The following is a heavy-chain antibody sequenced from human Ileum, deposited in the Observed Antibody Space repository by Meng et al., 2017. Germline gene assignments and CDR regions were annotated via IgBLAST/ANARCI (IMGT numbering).Heavy chain of an antibody. Sequence: GGSLRLSCAGSGFTFSSSWMNWIRQAPGKGLEWVANINPDGNRKSYVDSVKGRFTISRDNAENSLYLQMNSLRVEDTAVYYCATWLGESNCWGQGTRVTVSS. V-gene: IGHV3-7*01. CDR3: ATWLGESNC. J-gene: IGHJ4*02. CDR1: GFTFSSSW. D-gene: IGHD3-10*01. CDR2: INPDGNRK.